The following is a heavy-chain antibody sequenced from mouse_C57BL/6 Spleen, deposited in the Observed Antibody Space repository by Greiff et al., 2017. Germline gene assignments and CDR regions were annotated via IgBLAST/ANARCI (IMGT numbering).Heavy chain of an antibody. D-gene: IGHD2-2*01. J-gene: IGHJ3*01. Sequence: QVQLKESGAELVKPGASVKISCKASGYAFSSYWMNWVKQRPGKGLEWIGQIYPGDGDTNYNGKFKGKATLTADKSSSTAYMQLSSLTSEDSAVYFCAGGATMVKGWFAYWGQGTLVTVSA. CDR1: GYAFSSYW. CDR3: AGGATMVKGWFAY. V-gene: IGHV1-80*01. CDR2: IYPGDGDT.